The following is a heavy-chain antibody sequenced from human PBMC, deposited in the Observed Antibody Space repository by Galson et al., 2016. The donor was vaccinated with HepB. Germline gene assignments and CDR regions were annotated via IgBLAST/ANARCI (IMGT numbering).Heavy chain of an antibody. J-gene: IGHJ2*01. CDR2: KQNHGEKN. Sequence: SLRLSCAASGFTFTTHTMNWVRQAPGKGLESISSKQNHGEKNKNNNTVKGRFQEARDNATQAPYLQMNGRRAEDTAVYYCARVQFSSGSYWFFDLWGRGTLVTVSS. D-gene: IGHD5-18*01. V-gene: IGHV3-48*01. CDR3: ARVQFSSGSYWFFDL. CDR1: GFTFTTHT.